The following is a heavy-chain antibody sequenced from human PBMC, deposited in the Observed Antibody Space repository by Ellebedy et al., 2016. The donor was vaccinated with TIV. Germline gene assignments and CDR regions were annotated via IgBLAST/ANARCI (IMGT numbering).Heavy chain of an antibody. CDR1: GGTFSSYA. D-gene: IGHD3-22*01. J-gene: IGHJ5*02. V-gene: IGHV1-2*02. Sequence: ASVKVSCKASGGTFSSYAISWVRQAPGQGLEWMGWIYPYSGGTNYAQRFQGRVTMTRDTSISTAYMELSSLRSEDTAVYYCARDHYYDSSGYPIRTAFDPWGQGTLVTVSS. CDR2: IYPYSGGT. CDR3: ARDHYYDSSGYPIRTAFDP.